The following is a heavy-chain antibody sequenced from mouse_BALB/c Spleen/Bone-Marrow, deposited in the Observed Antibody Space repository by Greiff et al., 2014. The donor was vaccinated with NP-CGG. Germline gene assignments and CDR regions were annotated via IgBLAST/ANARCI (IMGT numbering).Heavy chain of an antibody. V-gene: IGHV1-87*01. J-gene: IGHJ2*01. CDR1: GYTFTTYW. CDR3: SREPSNWGYY. Sequence: QVQLQQSGAELARPGASVKLSCKTSGYTFTTYWMQWVKQRPGQGLEWIGAIYPGEGDTRYTQKFKGKATLTADKSSSTVYIQLSNLTSEDSAVYYCSREPSNWGYYWGQGTTLTVSS. CDR2: IYPGEGDT.